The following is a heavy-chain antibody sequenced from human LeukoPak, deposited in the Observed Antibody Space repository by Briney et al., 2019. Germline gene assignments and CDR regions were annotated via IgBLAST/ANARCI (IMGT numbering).Heavy chain of an antibody. CDR1: GGSISSYY. D-gene: IGHD4-23*01. CDR3: ARQTTVAYYFDY. V-gene: IGHV4-59*01. CDR2: IYYSGST. Sequence: SETLSLTCTVSGGSISSYYWSWIRQPPGKGLEWIGYIYYSGSTNYNPSLKSRVTISVDTSENQFSLKLSSVTAADTAVYYCARQTTVAYYFDYWGQGTLVTVSS. J-gene: IGHJ4*02.